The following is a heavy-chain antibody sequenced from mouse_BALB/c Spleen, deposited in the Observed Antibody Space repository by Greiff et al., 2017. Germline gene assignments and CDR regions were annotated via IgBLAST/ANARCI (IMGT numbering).Heavy chain of an antibody. V-gene: IGHV1-69*02. CDR2: IYPSDSYT. J-gene: IGHJ4*01. CDR3: TRGEFITAVPSYGAMDY. CDR1: GYTFTSYW. D-gene: IGHD1-1*01. Sequence: QVQLQQPGAELVRPGASVKLSCKASGYTFTSYWINWVKQRPGQGLEWIGNIYPSDSYTNYNQKFKDKATLTVDKSSSTAYMQLSSPTSEDSAVYNCTRGEFITAVPSYGAMDYWGQGTSVTVS.